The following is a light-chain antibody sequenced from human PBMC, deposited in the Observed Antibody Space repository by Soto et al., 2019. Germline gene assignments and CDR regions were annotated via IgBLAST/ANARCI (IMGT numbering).Light chain of an antibody. Sequence: DIQMTQSPSSLSASVGDGVTVTCRASQDIRNDLGWYQQKPGKAPKRLIYAASSLQSGVPSRFTGSRSETEFTLTISSLQPEDSAAYYCLQNQSLPPTFGQGTKEEIK. V-gene: IGKV1-17*01. J-gene: IGKJ1*01. CDR3: LQNQSLPPT. CDR1: QDIRND. CDR2: AAS.